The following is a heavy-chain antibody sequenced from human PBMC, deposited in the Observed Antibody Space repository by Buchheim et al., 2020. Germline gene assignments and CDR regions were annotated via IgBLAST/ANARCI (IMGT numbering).Heavy chain of an antibody. CDR2: INHSGST. Sequence: QVQLQQWGAGLLKPSETLSLTCAVYGGSFSGYYWSWIRQPPGKGLEWIGEINHSGSTNYNPSLKSRVTISVDTSKNQFSLKLSSVTAADTAVYYCARESFEYSSSSPLYYYYYMDVWGKGTT. CDR3: ARESFEYSSSSPLYYYYYMDV. CDR1: GGSFSGYY. J-gene: IGHJ6*03. D-gene: IGHD6-6*01. V-gene: IGHV4-34*01.